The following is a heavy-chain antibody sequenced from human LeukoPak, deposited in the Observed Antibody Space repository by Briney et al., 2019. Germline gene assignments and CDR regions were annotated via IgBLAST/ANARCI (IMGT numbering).Heavy chain of an antibody. V-gene: IGHV4-4*09. Sequence: SETLSLTCTVSGGFISSYYWSWIRQPPGKGLEWIGYIYTSGSTNYNPSLKSRVTISVDTSKNQFSLKLSSVTAADTAVYYCARLLGIAAAGSRGNWFDPWGQGTLVTVSS. CDR1: GGFISSYY. J-gene: IGHJ5*02. D-gene: IGHD6-13*01. CDR2: IYTSGST. CDR3: ARLLGIAAAGSRGNWFDP.